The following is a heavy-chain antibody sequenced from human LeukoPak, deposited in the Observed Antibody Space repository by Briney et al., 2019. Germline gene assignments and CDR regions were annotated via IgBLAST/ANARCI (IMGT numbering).Heavy chain of an antibody. V-gene: IGHV4-59*01. CDR1: GGSISPFY. Sequence: SESLSLTCTVSGGSISPFYWSWIRQPPGKGLEWIGYVYYSGTTNYNSSLKSRVTISVDTSKNQFSLKLNSVTAVDTAVYYCATHSSPKGGVFDIWGQGTMVTVSS. CDR3: ATHSSPKGGVFDI. J-gene: IGHJ3*02. CDR2: VYYSGTT. D-gene: IGHD2-8*02.